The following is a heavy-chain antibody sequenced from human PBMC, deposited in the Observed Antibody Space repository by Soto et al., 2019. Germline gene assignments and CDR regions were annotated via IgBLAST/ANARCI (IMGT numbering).Heavy chain of an antibody. D-gene: IGHD3-10*01. CDR3: AKRAFYGSGIPNDYGMDG. V-gene: IGHV3-23*01. Sequence: EVHLLESGGGLVQPGGSLRLSCAASGFTFSNYAMTWVRQAPGKGLEWVSVISGTGGGTNNADSAKGRFTTSRDNSKNTLYLQMNGLRAEDPAVYYCAKRAFYGSGIPNDYGMDGWGQGTGVTVSS. CDR2: ISGTGGGT. CDR1: GFTFSNYA. J-gene: IGHJ6*02.